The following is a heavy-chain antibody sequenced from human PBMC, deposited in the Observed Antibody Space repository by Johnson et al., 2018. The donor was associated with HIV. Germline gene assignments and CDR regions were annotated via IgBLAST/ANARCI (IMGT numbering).Heavy chain of an antibody. CDR1: GFTFSSYA. Sequence: VQLVESGGGLVQPGGSLRLSCAASGFTFSSYAMSWVRQAPGKGLEWVSAISGSGGSTYYADSVKGRFTISRDNAKNSLYLQMNSLRAEDTALYNCARAANVVLPAGTFDIWGRGTMVTVSS. V-gene: IGHV3-23*04. J-gene: IGHJ3*02. D-gene: IGHD2-2*01. CDR3: ARAANVVLPAGTFDI. CDR2: ISGSGGST.